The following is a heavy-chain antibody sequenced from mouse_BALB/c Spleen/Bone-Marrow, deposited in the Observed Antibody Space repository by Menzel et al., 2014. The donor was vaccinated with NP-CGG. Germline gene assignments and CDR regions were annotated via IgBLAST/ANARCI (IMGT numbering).Heavy chain of an antibody. CDR2: IDPANGNT. D-gene: IGHD1-1*01. Sequence: EVKVEESGAELVKPGASVKLSCTASGFNIKDTYMHWVKRRPEQGLEWIGRIDPANGNTKYDPKFQGKATITADTSSNTAYLQLSSLTSEDTAVYYCASYYYGSSLFAYWGQGTLVTVSA. CDR3: ASYYYGSSLFAY. CDR1: GFNIKDTY. J-gene: IGHJ3*01. V-gene: IGHV14-3*02.